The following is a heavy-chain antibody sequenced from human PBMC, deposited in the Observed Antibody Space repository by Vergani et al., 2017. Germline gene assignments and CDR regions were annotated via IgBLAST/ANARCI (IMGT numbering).Heavy chain of an antibody. J-gene: IGHJ5*02. Sequence: QVQLQQWGAGLLKPSETLSLTCAVYGGSFSGYYWSWIRQPPGKGLEWIGEINHSGSTNYNPSLKSRVTISVDTSKNQFSLKLSSVTAADTAVYYCARGGSIMGALGDYWFDPWGQGTLVTVSS. CDR1: GGSFSGYY. CDR3: ARGGSIMGALGDYWFDP. D-gene: IGHD1-26*01. CDR2: INHSGST. V-gene: IGHV4-34*01.